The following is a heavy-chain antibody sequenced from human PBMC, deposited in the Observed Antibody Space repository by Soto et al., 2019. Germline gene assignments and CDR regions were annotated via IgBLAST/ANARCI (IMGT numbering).Heavy chain of an antibody. CDR1: GGSISSYY. D-gene: IGHD3-22*01. J-gene: IGHJ5*01. Sequence: SETLSLTCTVSGGSISSYYWSWIRQPPGKGLEWIRYIYYTGTTTYNPSIKSRVTISDDSYKNQFYLNLTSVSAADTAVYYCARLGGFYQSLDSGGQGTLVTVS. CDR2: IYYTGTT. V-gene: IGHV4-59*08. CDR3: ARLGGFYQSLDS.